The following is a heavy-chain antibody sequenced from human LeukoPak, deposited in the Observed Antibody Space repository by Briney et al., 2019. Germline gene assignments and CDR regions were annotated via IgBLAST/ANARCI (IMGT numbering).Heavy chain of an antibody. D-gene: IGHD3-9*01. J-gene: IGHJ4*02. CDR1: AYSFTSYT. V-gene: IGHV1-3*01. Sequence: ASVKVSCKASAYSFTSYTMHWVRQAPGQRLEWMGWINVGNGKTKYSQEFQGRVSITRDTSASTAYMKLSSLRSEDTAVYYCARTYDVLTGFISSYFFDYWGQGTLVTVSS. CDR3: ARTYDVLTGFISSYFFDY. CDR2: INVGNGKT.